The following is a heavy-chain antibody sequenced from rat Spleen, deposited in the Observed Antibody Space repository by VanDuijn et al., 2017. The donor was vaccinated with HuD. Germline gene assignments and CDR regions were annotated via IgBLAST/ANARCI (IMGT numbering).Heavy chain of an antibody. CDR2: IWTGGNT. Sequence: QVQLKESGPGLVQPSQTLSLTCTVSGFSLTSYHVSWVRQPPGKGLEWMGVIWTGGNTAYNSLLKSRLSISRDISKSQVFLKMNSLQTEDTATYYCARDDYGGYRGLDYWGQGVMVTVSS. D-gene: IGHD1-11*01. V-gene: IGHV2-43*01. CDR1: GFSLTSYH. J-gene: IGHJ2*01. CDR3: ARDDYGGYRGLDY.